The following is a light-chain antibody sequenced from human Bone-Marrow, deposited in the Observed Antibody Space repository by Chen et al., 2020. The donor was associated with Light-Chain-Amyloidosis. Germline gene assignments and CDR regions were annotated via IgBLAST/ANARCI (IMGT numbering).Light chain of an antibody. V-gene: IGLV2-14*01. J-gene: IGLJ3*02. CDR2: EVS. CDR1: SSDVGTYKY. Sequence: QFTLTQPASVSGSPGQSIIISCTGTSSDVGTYKYVSWFQHYPGTAPKLHIYEVSNRPSGVSNPFSGSKSGNTASLSISGLRAEDEADYYCTSYTHSYTWVFGGGTKVTV. CDR3: TSYTHSYTWV.